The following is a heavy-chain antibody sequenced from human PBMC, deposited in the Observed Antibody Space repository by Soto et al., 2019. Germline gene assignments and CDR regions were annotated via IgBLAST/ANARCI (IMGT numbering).Heavy chain of an antibody. V-gene: IGHV1-18*01. CDR3: ARAGAAAGYKFDY. CDR2: ISAYNGNT. D-gene: IGHD6-13*01. Sequence: ASVKVSCKASGYTFTSYGISWVRQAPGQGLEWMGWISAYNGNTNYAQKLQGRVTITRDTSTSTAYMELSGLRSEDTAVYYCARAGAAAGYKFDYWGQGTLVTVSS. CDR1: GYTFTSYG. J-gene: IGHJ4*02.